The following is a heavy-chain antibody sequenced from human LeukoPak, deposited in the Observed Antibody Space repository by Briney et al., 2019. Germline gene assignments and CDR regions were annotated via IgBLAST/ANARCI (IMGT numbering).Heavy chain of an antibody. Sequence: GGSLRLSCAASGFTLSRYAMHWVRQAPGKGLEWVAVISYDGSYEDNADSVKGRFTISRDNAKNTLYLQMNSLRAEDTAVYYCARGNYYGMDVWGQGTTVTVSS. V-gene: IGHV3-30-3*01. D-gene: IGHD3-10*01. CDR2: ISYDGSYE. CDR3: ARGNYYGMDV. J-gene: IGHJ6*02. CDR1: GFTLSRYA.